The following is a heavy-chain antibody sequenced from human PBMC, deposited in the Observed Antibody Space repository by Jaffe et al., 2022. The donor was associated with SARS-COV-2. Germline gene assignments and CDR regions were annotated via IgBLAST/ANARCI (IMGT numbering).Heavy chain of an antibody. CDR2: IKQDGSEK. CDR1: GFTFSSYW. CDR3: ARALGWLQFGGGYYFDY. Sequence: EEQLVESGGGLVQPGGSLRLSCAASGFTFSSYWMSWVRQAPGKGLEWVANIKQDGSEKYYVDSVKGRFIISRDNARNSVYLQMNSLRAEDTAVYYCARALGWLQFGGGYYFDYWGQGTLVTVSS. V-gene: IGHV3-7*03. D-gene: IGHD5-12*01. J-gene: IGHJ4*02.